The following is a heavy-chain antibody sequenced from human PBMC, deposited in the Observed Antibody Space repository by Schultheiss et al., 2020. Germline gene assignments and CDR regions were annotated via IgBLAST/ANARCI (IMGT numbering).Heavy chain of an antibody. V-gene: IGHV3-73*01. CDR1: GFTFSGSA. D-gene: IGHD3-10*01. CDR3: ASVGGYGSGWDYYYYMDV. J-gene: IGHJ6*03. Sequence: GGSLRLSCAASGFTFSGSAMHWVRQASGKGLEWVGRIRSKANSYATAYAASVKGRFTISRDDSKNTAYLQMNSLKTEDTAVYYCASVGGYGSGWDYYYYMDVWGKGTTVTVSS. CDR2: IRSKANSYAT.